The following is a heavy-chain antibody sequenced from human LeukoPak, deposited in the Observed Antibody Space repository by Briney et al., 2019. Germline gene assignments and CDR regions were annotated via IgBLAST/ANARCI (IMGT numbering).Heavy chain of an antibody. CDR1: GYTFTSYF. D-gene: IGHD1-26*01. CDR2: INPSGGST. J-gene: IGHJ4*02. V-gene: IGHV1-46*01. CDR3: ARDTEWEKNPDYFDY. Sequence: ASVKVSCKASGYTFTSYFMHWVRQAPGQGLDWMGIINPSGGSTSYAQKFQGRVTMTRDTSTNTAYMELRSLRSDDTAVYYCARDTEWEKNPDYFDYWGQGTLVTVSS.